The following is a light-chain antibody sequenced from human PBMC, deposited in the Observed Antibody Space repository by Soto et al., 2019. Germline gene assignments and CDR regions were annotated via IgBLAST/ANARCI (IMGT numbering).Light chain of an antibody. J-gene: IGLJ1*01. CDR1: SSDVGAYVY. V-gene: IGLV2-11*01. CDR2: DVS. CDR3: SSYTSSSTLYV. Sequence: QSALTQPRSVSGSPGQSVTISCTGTSSDVGAYVYVSWYQQHPGKAPKLIIYDVSKRPSGVPDRFSGSKSGNTASLTISGLQAEDEADYYCSSYTSSSTLYVFGTGTKVTVL.